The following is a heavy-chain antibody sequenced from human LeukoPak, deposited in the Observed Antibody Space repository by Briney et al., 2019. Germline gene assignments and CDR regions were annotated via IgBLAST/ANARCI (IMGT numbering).Heavy chain of an antibody. CDR1: GFTFSSYA. D-gene: IGHD3-9*01. J-gene: IGHJ4*02. CDR2: ISSNGGST. CDR3: ASYDILTGYYSH. V-gene: IGHV3-64*01. Sequence: GGSLRLSCAASGFTFSSYAMHWVRQAPGKGLEYVSAISSNGGSTYYANSVKGRFTISRDNSKNTLYLQMGSLRAEDMAVYYCASYDILTGYYSHWGQGTLVTVSS.